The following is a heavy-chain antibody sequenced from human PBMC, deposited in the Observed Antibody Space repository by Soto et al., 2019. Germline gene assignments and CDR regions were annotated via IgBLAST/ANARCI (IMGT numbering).Heavy chain of an antibody. V-gene: IGHV3-23*01. J-gene: IGHJ4*02. CDR1: GFTFSSYA. CDR3: AKGNAEGIVLVPAATYFDY. D-gene: IGHD2-2*01. CDR2: ISGSGGST. Sequence: GGSLSVSCAASGFTFSSYAMSWVRQAPGKGLEWVSAISGSGGSTYYADSVKGRFTISRDNSKNTLYLQMNSLRAEDTAVYYCAKGNAEGIVLVPAATYFDYWGQGTLVTVSS.